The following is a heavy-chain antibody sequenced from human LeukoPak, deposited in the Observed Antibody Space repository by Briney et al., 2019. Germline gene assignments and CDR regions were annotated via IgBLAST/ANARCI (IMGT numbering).Heavy chain of an antibody. CDR3: GRDLNWNQIDY. CDR2: ISASGAST. V-gene: IGHV3-23*01. D-gene: IGHD1-20*01. J-gene: IGHJ4*02. Sequence: GGSLRLSCAPSEFTFNNYAMRSFRQAPGTVLEWVSVISASGASTHHADSVKGRVTISRDNSKNTLYLQMNSLRAEDTAVYYCGRDLNWNQIDYWGQGSLVTVSS. CDR1: EFTFNNYA.